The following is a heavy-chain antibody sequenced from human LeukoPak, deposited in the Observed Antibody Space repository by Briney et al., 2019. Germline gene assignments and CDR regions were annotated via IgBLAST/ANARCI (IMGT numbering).Heavy chain of an antibody. CDR1: VGSISSYY. J-gene: IGHJ5*02. CDR2: IYTSGST. Sequence: PSETLSLTRTVPVGSISSYYWSWIRQPAGKGLGWVGRIYTSGSTKYNPSLKSRVTMPVDTSKNQFSLKLSSVTAADTAVYYCARDLVGWGVSAYNWFDPWGQGTLVTVSS. V-gene: IGHV4-4*07. CDR3: ARDLVGWGVSAYNWFDP. D-gene: IGHD2-8*02.